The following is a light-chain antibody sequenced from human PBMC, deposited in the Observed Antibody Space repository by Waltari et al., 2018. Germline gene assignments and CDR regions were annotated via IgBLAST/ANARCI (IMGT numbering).Light chain of an antibody. CDR2: QDS. CDR3: QAWDSTTAE. Sequence: SYELTQPPSVSVSPGQTATIPCSGNKLGNKNAFWYQQKPGQSPVLVIYQDSKRPSGIPERFSGSNSGNTATLTISGTQAMDEADYYCQAWDSTTAEFGGGTKLTVL. V-gene: IGLV3-1*01. J-gene: IGLJ2*01. CDR1: KLGNKN.